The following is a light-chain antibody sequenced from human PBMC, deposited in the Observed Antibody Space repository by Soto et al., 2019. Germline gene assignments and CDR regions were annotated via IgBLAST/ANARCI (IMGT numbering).Light chain of an antibody. CDR1: SSDVGAYNY. Sequence: QSALTQPASVSGSPGQSITISCTGASSDVGAYNYVSWYQQHPGKAPKLMIYDVTNRPSGVSNRFSGSKSGNTASLTISGLQAEDEADYYCSSWSTTLVVFGGGTKLTVL. J-gene: IGLJ2*01. V-gene: IGLV2-14*03. CDR2: DVT. CDR3: SSWSTTLVV.